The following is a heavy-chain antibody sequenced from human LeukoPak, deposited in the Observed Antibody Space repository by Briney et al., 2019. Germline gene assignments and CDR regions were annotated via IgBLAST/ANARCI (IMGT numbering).Heavy chain of an antibody. D-gene: IGHD2/OR15-2a*01. V-gene: IGHV3-72*01. J-gene: IGHJ3*02. CDR2: SGNKGTQYTT. CDR1: GFILSDHY. Sequence: PGGSLRLSCAASGFILSDHYMDWVRQAPGRGLEWIARSGNKGTQYTTVYAASVRGRLTISRDDSKSSLYLQMDSLKTEDTAVYYCVRGYNSFDIWGQGTMLTVSS. CDR3: VRGYNSFDI.